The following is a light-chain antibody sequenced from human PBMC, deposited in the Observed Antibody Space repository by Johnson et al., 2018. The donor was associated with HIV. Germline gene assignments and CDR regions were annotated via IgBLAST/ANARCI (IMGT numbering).Light chain of an antibody. CDR2: ENN. CDR1: SSNIGNNY. CDR3: GTWDTSLSAFV. Sequence: QSLLTQPPSVSAAPGQKVTISCSGSSSNIGNNYVSWYQQLPGTAPKLLIYENNKRPLGIPDRFSGSKSGTSATLGINGLQTGDEADFYCGTWDTSLSAFVFGTGTKVTV. J-gene: IGLJ1*01. V-gene: IGLV1-51*02.